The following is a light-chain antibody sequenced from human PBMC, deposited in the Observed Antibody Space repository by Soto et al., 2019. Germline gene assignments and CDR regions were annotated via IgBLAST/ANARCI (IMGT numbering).Light chain of an antibody. CDR2: KAS. V-gene: IGKV1-5*03. CDR3: QQYNSYSRT. CDR1: QSISSW. Sequence: DIQMTQSPSTLSASVGDRVTITCRASQSISSWLAWYQQKSGKAPKLLIYKASSLESGVPSRFSGSGSGTEFTLTISSLQPDDFATYYCQQYNSYSRTFGQGTKVEFK. J-gene: IGKJ1*01.